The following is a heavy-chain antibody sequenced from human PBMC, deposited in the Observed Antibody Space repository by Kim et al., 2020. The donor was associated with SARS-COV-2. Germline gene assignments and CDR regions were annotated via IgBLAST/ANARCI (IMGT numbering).Heavy chain of an antibody. D-gene: IGHD2-15*01. CDR3: ARGLGYSPLDY. J-gene: IGHJ4*01. CDR1: GYTFHSYN. CDR2: IRDKNDTT. Sequence: ASVKVSCKASGYTFHSYNINWVRQAPGQGLEWMGWIRDKNDTTNYAQKFQGRVTLTTDTSTSTAYMELRSLRSDDTAVYYCARGLGYSPLDYWGHGTLVTVSS. V-gene: IGHV1-18*01.